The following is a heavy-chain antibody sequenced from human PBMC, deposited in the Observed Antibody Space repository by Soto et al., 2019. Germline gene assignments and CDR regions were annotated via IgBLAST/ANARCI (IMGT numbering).Heavy chain of an antibody. Sequence: PGESLRLSCAASGFTFSTYWMSWVRQAPGQGLEWVANIKQDGSEKYYVETVKGRFTISRDNAKNSLFLQMNSIRAEDTAVYHCAGLSMVRGVIGYWGQGT. J-gene: IGHJ4*02. CDR3: AGLSMVRGVIGY. CDR1: GFTFSTYW. V-gene: IGHV3-7*01. CDR2: IKQDGSEK. D-gene: IGHD3-10*01.